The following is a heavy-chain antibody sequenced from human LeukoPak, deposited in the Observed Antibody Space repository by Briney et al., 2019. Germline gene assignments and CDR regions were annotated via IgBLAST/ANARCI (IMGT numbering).Heavy chain of an antibody. D-gene: IGHD2-15*01. CDR3: AKDKGVEGFDY. CDR2: ISWNSGSI. J-gene: IGHJ4*02. Sequence: PGRSLRLSCAASGFTFDDYAMHWVRQAPGKGLEWVSGISWNSGSIGYADSVKGRFTISRDNAKNSLYLQMNSLRAEDTALYYCAKDKGVEGFDYWGQGTLVTVSS. V-gene: IGHV3-9*01. CDR1: GFTFDDYA.